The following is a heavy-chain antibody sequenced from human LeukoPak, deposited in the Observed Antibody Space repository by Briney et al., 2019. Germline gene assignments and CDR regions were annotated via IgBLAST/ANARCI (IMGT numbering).Heavy chain of an antibody. Sequence: GGSLKLSCAASGFTFSGSAMHWVCQASGKGLEWVGRIRSKANSYATAYAASVKGRFTISRDDSKNTAYLQMNSLKTEDTAVYYCTKSTLGMDVWGKGTTVTVSS. J-gene: IGHJ6*04. CDR2: IRSKANSYAT. D-gene: IGHD3-16*01. V-gene: IGHV3-73*01. CDR3: TKSTLGMDV. CDR1: GFTFSGSA.